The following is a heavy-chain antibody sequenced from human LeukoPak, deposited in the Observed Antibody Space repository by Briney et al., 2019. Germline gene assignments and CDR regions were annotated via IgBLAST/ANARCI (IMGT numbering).Heavy chain of an antibody. Sequence: GGSRKLSCAAPRFTFSSYALNGVRQAPGKGLEWVAVISYDGSNKYYADSVTGRFTISRDNSKNTLYLQMNSLRVEDTAVYYCARDRDRSGYDFFLSGIDYWGQGTLVTVSS. D-gene: IGHD5-12*01. V-gene: IGHV3-30-3*01. CDR2: ISYDGSNK. CDR3: ARDRDRSGYDFFLSGIDY. CDR1: RFTFSSYA. J-gene: IGHJ4*02.